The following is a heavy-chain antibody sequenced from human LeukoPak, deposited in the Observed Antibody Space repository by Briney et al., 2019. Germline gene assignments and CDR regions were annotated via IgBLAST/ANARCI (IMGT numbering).Heavy chain of an antibody. CDR2: INPSGGT. Sequence: ASVKVSCKASGYTINNIHWVRQAPGQGLEWMGIINPSGGTSYAQKFQGRVTMTRDTSTGTVNMELRSLTSEDTAVYYCARDGDYCVDPWGQGTLVTVSS. CDR3: ARDGDYCVDP. D-gene: IGHD2-15*01. CDR1: GYTINN. J-gene: IGHJ5*02. V-gene: IGHV1-46*02.